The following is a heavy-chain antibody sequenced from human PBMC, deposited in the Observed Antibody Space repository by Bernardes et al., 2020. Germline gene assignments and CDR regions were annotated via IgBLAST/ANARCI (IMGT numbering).Heavy chain of an antibody. CDR3: ARPKGNHGNSFDI. D-gene: IGHD1-1*01. CDR2: IYYSGST. CDR1: GGSISSYY. V-gene: IGHV4-59*01. Sequence: SETLSLTCTVSGGSISSYYWSWIRQPPGKGLEWIGYIYYSGSTNYNPSLKSRVTISVDTSKNQLSLKLSSLTAADTTVYYRARPKGNHGNSFDIWGQGTMVTVSS. J-gene: IGHJ3*02.